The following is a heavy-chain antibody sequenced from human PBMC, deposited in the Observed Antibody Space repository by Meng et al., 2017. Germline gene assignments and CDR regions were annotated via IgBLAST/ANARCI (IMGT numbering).Heavy chain of an antibody. V-gene: IGHV1-3*01. D-gene: IGHD5-12*01. CDR2: INAGNGNT. CDR1: GYTFTTYA. Sequence: ASVKVSCKASGYTFTTYAMHWVRQAPGQRLEWMGWINAGNGNTKYSQKFQGRVTITRDTSTSTAYMELSSLRSEDTAVYYCASKSSGVRGYEKPYYYYGMDVWGQGTTVTVSS. J-gene: IGHJ6*02. CDR3: ASKSSGVRGYEKPYYYYGMDV.